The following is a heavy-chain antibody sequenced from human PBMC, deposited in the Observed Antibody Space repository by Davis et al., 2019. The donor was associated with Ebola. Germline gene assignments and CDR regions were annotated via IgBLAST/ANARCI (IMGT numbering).Heavy chain of an antibody. D-gene: IGHD5-18*01. CDR1: GFTFDDYA. CDR3: ARCGYSYGWVYDY. V-gene: IGHV3-9*01. Sequence: PGGSLRLSCAASGFTFDDYAMHWVRQAPGKGLEWVSGISWNSGSIGYADSVKGRFTISRDNAKNTLYLQMNSLRAEDTAVYYCARCGYSYGWVYDYWGQGTLVTVSS. J-gene: IGHJ4*02. CDR2: ISWNSGSI.